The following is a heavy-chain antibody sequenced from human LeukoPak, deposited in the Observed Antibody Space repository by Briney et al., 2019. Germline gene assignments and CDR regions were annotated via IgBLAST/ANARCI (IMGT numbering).Heavy chain of an antibody. V-gene: IGHV4-59*01. CDR1: GGPISSYY. J-gene: IGHJ4*02. CDR3: ARGYGYFDY. D-gene: IGHD4-17*01. Sequence: SETLSLTCTVSGGPISSYYWSWIRQPPGKGLEWLGNIYYSGSTNYKPSLKSRLTISLDTSKNQFSLKLSSVTAADTAAYYCARGYGYFDYWGQGTLVTVSS. CDR2: IYYSGST.